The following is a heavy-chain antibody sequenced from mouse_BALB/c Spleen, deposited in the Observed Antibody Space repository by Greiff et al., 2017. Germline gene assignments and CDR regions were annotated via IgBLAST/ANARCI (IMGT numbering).Heavy chain of an antibody. CDR3: ARYGYGYYYAMDY. CDR1: GFTFSSFG. V-gene: IGHV5-17*02. D-gene: IGHD2-2*01. Sequence: EVKLVESGGGLVQPGGSRKLSCAASGFTFSSFGMHWVRQAPEKGLEWVAYISSGSSTIYYADTVKGRFTISRDNPKNTLFLQMTSLRSEDTAMYYCARYGYGYYYAMDYWGQGTSVTVSS. CDR2: ISSGSSTI. J-gene: IGHJ4*01.